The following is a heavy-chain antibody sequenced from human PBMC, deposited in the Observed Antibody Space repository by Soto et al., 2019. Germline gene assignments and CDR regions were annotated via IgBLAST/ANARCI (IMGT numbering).Heavy chain of an antibody. Sequence: QVQLVQSGAEVKKPESSVKVSCKAPGGTFSTYAIRWVGQAPGQGLEWMGGIIPMFGTANYAQRFQDRVTVTADESTNTVYMELSSLRSEDTAVYFCASGIQLWLRRINNGYSGWGQGTLVTVSS. CDR2: IIPMFGTA. CDR3: ASGIQLWLRRINNGYSG. V-gene: IGHV1-69*12. D-gene: IGHD5-18*01. CDR1: GGTFSTYA. J-gene: IGHJ4*02.